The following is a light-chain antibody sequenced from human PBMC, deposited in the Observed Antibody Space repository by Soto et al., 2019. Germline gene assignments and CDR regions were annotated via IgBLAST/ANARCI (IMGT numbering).Light chain of an antibody. V-gene: IGKV3-20*01. J-gene: IGKJ1*01. Sequence: EILLTQSPTTLSLSPGERATLSCSASQIVSSYLAWYQQKPGQAPRLLINGTSAMATGIPDRFSGSGSGTDFTLTISEQEPEDFAVYYCQQYGTFGQGTKVDIK. CDR3: QQYGT. CDR2: GTS. CDR1: QIVSSY.